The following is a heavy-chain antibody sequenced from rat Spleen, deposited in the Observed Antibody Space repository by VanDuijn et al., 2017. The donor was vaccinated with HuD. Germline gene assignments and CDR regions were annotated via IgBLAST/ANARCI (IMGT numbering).Heavy chain of an antibody. CDR1: GFSLTDYS. CDR2: MWNGGST. D-gene: IGHD1-4*01. J-gene: IGHJ2*01. Sequence: EVQLKESGPGLVQPSQTLSLTCTVSGFSLTDYSVHWVRQPPGKGLEWMGVMWNGGSTAYNSALKSRLSISRDTSKSQVFLKMNSLQTEDTAMYFCASGIFDFWGQGVMVTVSS. V-gene: IGHV2S63*01. CDR3: ASGIFDF.